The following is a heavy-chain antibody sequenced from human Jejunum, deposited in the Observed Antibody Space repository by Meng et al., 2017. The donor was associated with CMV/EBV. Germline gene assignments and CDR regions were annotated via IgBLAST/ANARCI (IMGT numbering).Heavy chain of an antibody. CDR2: IYSSGEI. D-gene: IGHD2-2*02. CDR1: ITKNDW. Sequence: ITKNDWWNWVRQAPGKGLEWIGEIYSSGEINYNPSLKSRVTISMENSKNQLSLKVNSVTAADTAVYYCARGRTCSITSCYRGPSLDYWGQGTLVTVSS. CDR3: ARGRTCSITSCYRGPSLDY. V-gene: IGHV4-4*02. J-gene: IGHJ4*02.